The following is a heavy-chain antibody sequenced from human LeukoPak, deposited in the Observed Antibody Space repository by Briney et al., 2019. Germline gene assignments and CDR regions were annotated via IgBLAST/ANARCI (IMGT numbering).Heavy chain of an antibody. D-gene: IGHD2-21*02. CDR2: IIPIFGTA. J-gene: IGHJ4*02. V-gene: IGHV1-69*05. Sequence: GASVKVSCKASRGTFSSYAISWVRQAPGQGLEWMGGIIPIFGTANYAQKFQGRVTLTRDKSTSTVYMELSSLTSDDTAVYYCARTYCAEDCSIRYFDYWGQGTLVTVSS. CDR3: ARTYCAEDCSIRYFDY. CDR1: RGTFSSYA.